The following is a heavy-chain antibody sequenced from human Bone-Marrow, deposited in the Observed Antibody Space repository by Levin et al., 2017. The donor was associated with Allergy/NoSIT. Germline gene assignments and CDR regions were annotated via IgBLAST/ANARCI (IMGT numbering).Heavy chain of an antibody. CDR1: EYTITDHH. D-gene: IGHD2-15*01. Sequence: GASVKVSCKASEYTITDHHMHWVRQAPGQGLEWMGWIDPKSGGTKYAQKFQGSVTMTRDTSISTVYLELSGLRSDDTAVYYCTRGGGLYYVDYWGQGTLVTVSS. V-gene: IGHV1-2*02. J-gene: IGHJ4*02. CDR2: IDPKSGGT. CDR3: TRGGGLYYVDY.